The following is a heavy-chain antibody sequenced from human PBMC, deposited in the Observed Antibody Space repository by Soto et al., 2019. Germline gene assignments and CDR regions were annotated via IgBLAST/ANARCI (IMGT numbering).Heavy chain of an antibody. Sequence: GGSLGLACDSSGFIFSMYWMHWVRQVPGKGPQWVARITDDGSTTYYAASVEGRFTISRDNAKNALYLQMTSLRADDTAVYYCTRGPRPTSIGTGAFWGQGTLVTVSS. V-gene: IGHV3-74*01. J-gene: IGHJ4*02. CDR2: ITDDGSTT. D-gene: IGHD3-10*01. CDR3: TRGPRPTSIGTGAF. CDR1: GFIFSMYW.